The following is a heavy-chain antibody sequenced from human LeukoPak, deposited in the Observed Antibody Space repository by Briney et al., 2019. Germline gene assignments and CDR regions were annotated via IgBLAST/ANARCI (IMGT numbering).Heavy chain of an antibody. CDR1: GGSISSLY. CDR2: IYYAGST. D-gene: IGHD6-6*01. Sequence: SETLSLTCSVSGGSISSLYWSWIRQPPGKGLEWIGYIYYAGSTNYNPSLKSRVTMFVDMSKNQFSLRLSSVTAADTAVYYCARHRAYSSSSPFDYWGQGTLVTVSS. J-gene: IGHJ4*02. CDR3: ARHRAYSSSSPFDY. V-gene: IGHV4-59*08.